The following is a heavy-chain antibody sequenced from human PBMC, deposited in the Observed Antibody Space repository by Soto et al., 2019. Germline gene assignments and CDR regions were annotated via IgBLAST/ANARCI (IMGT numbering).Heavy chain of an antibody. CDR2: INPNGGST. Sequence: QVQLVQSGAEVKKPGASVKLSCKASGYTFTSYYIHWVRQAPGQGLEWMAIINPNGGSTNYAQKFQGRVTVTRDTSTSTVYMELTRPRSEDTAVYYCAINLATGDYWGQGTLVTVSS. J-gene: IGHJ4*02. CDR1: GYTFTSYY. V-gene: IGHV1-46*01. D-gene: IGHD1-1*01. CDR3: AINLATGDY.